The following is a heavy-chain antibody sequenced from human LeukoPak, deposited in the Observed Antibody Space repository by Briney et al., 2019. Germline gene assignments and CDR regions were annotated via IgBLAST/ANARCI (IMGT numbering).Heavy chain of an antibody. CDR2: ISSSSSYI. Sequence: GGSLRLSCAASGFTFSSYSMNWVRQAPGKGLEWVSSISSSSSYIYYADSVKGRFTISRDNAKNSLYLQMNSLRAEDTAVYYCARATDDFWSGYYGYWGQGTLVTVSS. CDR3: ARATDDFWSGYYGY. CDR1: GFTFSSYS. V-gene: IGHV3-21*01. J-gene: IGHJ4*02. D-gene: IGHD3-3*01.